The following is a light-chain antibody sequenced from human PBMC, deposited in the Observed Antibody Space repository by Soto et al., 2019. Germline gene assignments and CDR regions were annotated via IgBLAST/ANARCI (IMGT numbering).Light chain of an antibody. CDR1: VLAKKY. V-gene: IGLV3-27*01. CDR3: YSAADNTAV. Sequence: SSELTQPSSVSVSPGQTARITCSGDVLAKKYARWVQQKPGQAPALVIYKDSERPSRIPERFSGSSSGTTVTLTIRGAQVEAEADYYCYSAADNTAVFGGGTQLTVL. J-gene: IGLJ7*01. CDR2: KDS.